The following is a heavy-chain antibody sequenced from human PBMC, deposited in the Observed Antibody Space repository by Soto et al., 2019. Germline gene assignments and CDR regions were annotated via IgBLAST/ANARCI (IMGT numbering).Heavy chain of an antibody. D-gene: IGHD3-16*01. CDR3: VRGGGSNYSGLGV. V-gene: IGHV1-18*01. J-gene: IGHJ6*02. CDR2: LSPNDGKT. CDR1: GYTFTNYG. Sequence: QVQVVQSGGEVKQPGASVKVSCKASGYTFTNYGLTWVRQAPGRGLEWMGWLSPNDGKTNYAQKLQGRLTMTTDTSTSTAYMELGSLRFDDTAIYYCVRGGGSNYSGLGVWGQGTTVTVSS.